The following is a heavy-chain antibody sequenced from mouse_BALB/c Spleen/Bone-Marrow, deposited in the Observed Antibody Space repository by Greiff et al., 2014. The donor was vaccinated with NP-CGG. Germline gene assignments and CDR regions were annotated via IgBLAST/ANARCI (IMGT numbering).Heavy chain of an antibody. J-gene: IGHJ1*01. D-gene: IGHD1-1*01. CDR1: GYSITSDYA. CDR2: ISYSGST. CDR3: ARRDYYGYWYFDV. Sequence: DVKLVESGPGLVKPSQSLSITCTVTGYSITSDYAWNWIRQFPGNKLEWMGYISYSGSTSYNPSLKSRISITRDTSKNQFFLQLNSVTTEDTATYYCARRDYYGYWYFDVWGAGTTVTVSS. V-gene: IGHV3-2*02.